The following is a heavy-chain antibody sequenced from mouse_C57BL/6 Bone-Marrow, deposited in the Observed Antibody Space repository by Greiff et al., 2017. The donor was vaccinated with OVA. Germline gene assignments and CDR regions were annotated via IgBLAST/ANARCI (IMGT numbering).Heavy chain of an antibody. CDR2: IDPSDSYT. CDR3: AILSPFDY. Sequence: QVQLQQPGAELVMPGASVKLSCKASGYTFPSYWMHWVKQRPGQGLEWIGEIDPSDSYTNYNQKFKGKSTLTVDKSSSTAYMQLSSLTSEDSAVYYCAILSPFDYWGQGTTLTVSS. D-gene: IGHD1-1*02. J-gene: IGHJ2*01. CDR1: GYTFPSYW. V-gene: IGHV1-69*01.